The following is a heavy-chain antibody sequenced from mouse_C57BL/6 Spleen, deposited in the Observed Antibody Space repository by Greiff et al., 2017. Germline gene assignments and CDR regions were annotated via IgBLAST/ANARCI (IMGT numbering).Heavy chain of an antibody. CDR1: GYSITSGYY. Sequence: EVKLQESGPGLVKPSQSLSLTCSVTGYSITSGYYWNWIRQFPGNKLEWMGYISYDGSNNYNPSLKNRISITRDTSKNQFFLKLNSVTTEDTATYYCARSPLSYFDYWGQGTTLTVSS. CDR2: ISYDGSN. D-gene: IGHD6-1*01. V-gene: IGHV3-6*01. CDR3: ARSPLSYFDY. J-gene: IGHJ2*01.